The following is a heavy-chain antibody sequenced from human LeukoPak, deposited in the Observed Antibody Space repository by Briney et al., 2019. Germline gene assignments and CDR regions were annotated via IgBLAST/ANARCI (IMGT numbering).Heavy chain of an antibody. CDR3: ARVTAVIGLDY. D-gene: IGHD2/OR15-2a*01. V-gene: IGHV3-23*01. CDR1: GFTFSNYV. CDR2: ISGSGGST. J-gene: IGHJ4*02. Sequence: PGGSLRLSCAASGFTFSNYVMSRVRQAPGKGLEWVSAISGSGGSTSYADSVKGRFTISRDNAKNSLYLQMNSLRAEDTAVYYCARVTAVIGLDYWGQGTLVTVSS.